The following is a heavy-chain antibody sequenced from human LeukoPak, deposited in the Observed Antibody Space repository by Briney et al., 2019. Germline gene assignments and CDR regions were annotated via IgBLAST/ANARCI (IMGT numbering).Heavy chain of an antibody. D-gene: IGHD3-9*01. CDR2: INPNSGDT. Sequence: ASVKVSCKASGYTFTGYYIHWVRQAPGQGLEWMGWINPNSGDTNYAQNFQGRVTMTGDTSISTAYMELSRLRSDDTAVYYCATELTSYWDWGQGTLVTVSS. V-gene: IGHV1-2*02. J-gene: IGHJ4*02. CDR3: ATELTSYWD. CDR1: GYTFTGYY.